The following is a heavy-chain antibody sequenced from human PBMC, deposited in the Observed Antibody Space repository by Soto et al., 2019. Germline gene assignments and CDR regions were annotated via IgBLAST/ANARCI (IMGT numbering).Heavy chain of an antibody. J-gene: IGHJ5*02. CDR2: INAGNGNT. Sequence: QVQLVQSGAEVKKPGASVKVSCKASGYTFTSYAMHWVRQAPGQRLEWMGWINAGNGNTKYSQKFQGRVTITRDTSASTAYMQLRSQRSEDTAVYYFARVFSGGDADWFDPWGQGTLVTVSS. CDR3: ARVFSGGDADWFDP. V-gene: IGHV1-3*01. D-gene: IGHD2-21*02. CDR1: GYTFTSYA.